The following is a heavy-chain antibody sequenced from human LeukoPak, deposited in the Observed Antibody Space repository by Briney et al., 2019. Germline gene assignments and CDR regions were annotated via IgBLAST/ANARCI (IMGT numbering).Heavy chain of an antibody. CDR1: GFTFSDYY. V-gene: IGHV4-34*01. D-gene: IGHD6-6*01. CDR3: ARGCIKRIAARRLLCYYMDV. Sequence: GSLRLSCATSGFTFSDYYMSWIRQPPGKGLEWIGEINHSGSTNYNPSLKSRVTISVDTSKNQFSLKLSSVTAADTAVYYCARGCIKRIAARRLLCYYMDVWGKGTTVTVSS. J-gene: IGHJ6*03. CDR2: INHSGST.